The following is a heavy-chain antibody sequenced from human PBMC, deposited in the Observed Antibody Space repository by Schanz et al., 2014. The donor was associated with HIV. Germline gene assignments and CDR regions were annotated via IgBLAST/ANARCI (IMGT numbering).Heavy chain of an antibody. CDR3: AKCPTMVRGTGMDV. CDR2: ISNDGSNK. J-gene: IGHJ6*02. D-gene: IGHD3-10*01. Sequence: QVQLVESGGGVVQPGRSLRLSCAASGFTFNSYAMHWVRQAPGKGLEWVTVISNDGSNKYYTDSVKGRFTISRDNSKNTLYLQMNSLRAEDTAVYYCAKCPTMVRGTGMDVWGQGTTVTVSS. V-gene: IGHV3-30-3*02. CDR1: GFTFNSYA.